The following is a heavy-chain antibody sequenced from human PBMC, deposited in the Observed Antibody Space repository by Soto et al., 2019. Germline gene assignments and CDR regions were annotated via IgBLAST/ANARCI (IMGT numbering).Heavy chain of an antibody. V-gene: IGHV4-59*01. D-gene: IGHD2-2*02. CDR3: ARGAYCSSNSCYIRGAHTNLRFYP. CDR1: GGSMSTYY. Sequence: SATLSLTCTVSGGSMSTYYWIWIRQPPGKGLEWIGYIYDSGSTSYNPSLKSRVTITLDTSKNQFPLNLRSVTAADTDVYSCARGAYCSSNSCYIRGAHTNLRFYPWGQGTLVTVSS. CDR2: IYDSGST. J-gene: IGHJ5*02.